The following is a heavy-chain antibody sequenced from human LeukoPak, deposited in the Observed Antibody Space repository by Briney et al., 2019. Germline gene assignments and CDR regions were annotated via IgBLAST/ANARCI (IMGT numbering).Heavy chain of an antibody. CDR1: GGSISSGRYY. J-gene: IGHJ5*02. V-gene: IGHV4-39*01. CDR3: ARQGSGTGTA. CDR2: IYYSGST. Sequence: NPSETLSLTCTVSGGSISSGRYYWGWIRQPPGKGLEWIATIYYSGSTYYNPSLTSRVTISVDTSKNQFSLKLSSVTAADTAVFYCARQGSGTGTAWGQGTLVTVPS. D-gene: IGHD3/OR15-3a*01.